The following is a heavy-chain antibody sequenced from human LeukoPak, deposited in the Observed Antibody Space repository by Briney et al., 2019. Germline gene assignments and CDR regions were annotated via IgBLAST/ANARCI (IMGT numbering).Heavy chain of an antibody. CDR3: ARVDPDSSSTLEVFDY. CDR2: IYYSGST. Sequence: SGTLSLTCTVSGGSISSYYWSWIRQPPGKGLEWIGYIYYSGSTNYNPSLKSRVTISVDTSKNQFSLKLSSVTAADTAVYYCARVDPDSSSTLEVFDYWGQGTLVTVSS. CDR1: GGSISSYY. D-gene: IGHD6-6*01. V-gene: IGHV4-59*01. J-gene: IGHJ4*02.